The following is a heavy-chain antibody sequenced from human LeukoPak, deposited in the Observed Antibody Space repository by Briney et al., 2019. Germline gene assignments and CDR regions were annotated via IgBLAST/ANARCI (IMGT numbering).Heavy chain of an antibody. CDR1: GGSFSGYY. J-gene: IGHJ6*02. V-gene: IGHV4-34*01. CDR3: ARRPRGYSYGSRAYYYYGMDV. Sequence: SSETLSLTCAVYGGSFSGYYWSWIRQPPGKGLEWIGEINHSGSTNYNPSLKSRVTISVDTSKNQFPLKLSSVTAADTAVYYCARRPRGYSYGSRAYYYYGMDVWGQGTTVTVSS. D-gene: IGHD5-18*01. CDR2: INHSGST.